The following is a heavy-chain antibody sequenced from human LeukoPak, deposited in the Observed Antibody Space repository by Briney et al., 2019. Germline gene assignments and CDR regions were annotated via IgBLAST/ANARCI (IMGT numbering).Heavy chain of an antibody. V-gene: IGHV3-30-3*01. CDR1: GFTFSSYA. Sequence: GGSLRLSCAASGFTFSSYAMHWVRQAPGKGLEWVAVISYDGSNKYYADSVKGRFTISRDNSKNTLYLQMNSLRAEDTAVYYCARDGRRDGYHWGQGTLVTVSS. CDR2: ISYDGSNK. CDR3: ARDGRRDGYH. J-gene: IGHJ5*02. D-gene: IGHD5-24*01.